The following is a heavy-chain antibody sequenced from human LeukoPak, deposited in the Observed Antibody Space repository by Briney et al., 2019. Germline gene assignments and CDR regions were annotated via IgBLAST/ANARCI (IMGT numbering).Heavy chain of an antibody. D-gene: IGHD3-22*01. CDR1: GFTFRNYA. J-gene: IGHJ4*02. CDR3: AKGSYYDSSGTYYFDY. V-gene: IGHV3-30-3*01. Sequence: GGSLRLSCAVSGFTFRNYAMHWVRQAPGKGLEWVAVISYDGSKKYYADSVKGRFTISRDNSKNTLYLQMNSLRAEDTALYYCAKGSYYDSSGTYYFDYWGQGTLVTVSS. CDR2: ISYDGSKK.